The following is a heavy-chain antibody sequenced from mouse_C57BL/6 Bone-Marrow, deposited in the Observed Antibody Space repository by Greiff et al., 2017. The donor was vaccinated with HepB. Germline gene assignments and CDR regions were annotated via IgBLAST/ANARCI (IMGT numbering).Heavy chain of an antibody. J-gene: IGHJ3*01. CDR2: ISDGGSYT. CDR1: GFTFSSYA. Sequence: EVMLVESGGGLVKPGGSLKLSCAASGFTFSSYAMSWVRQTPEKRLEWVATISDGGSYTYYPDNVKGRFTISRDNAKNNLYLQMSHLKSEDTAMYYCARDDGYYLAYWGQGTLVTVSA. CDR3: ARDDGYYLAY. D-gene: IGHD2-3*01. V-gene: IGHV5-4*01.